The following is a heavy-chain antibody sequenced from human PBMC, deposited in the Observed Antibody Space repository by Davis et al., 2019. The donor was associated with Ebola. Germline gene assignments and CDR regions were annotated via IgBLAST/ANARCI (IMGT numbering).Heavy chain of an antibody. Sequence: PGGSLRLSCAASGFTFSSYAMSWVRQAPGKGLEWVSAISGSGGSTYYADSVKGRFTISRDNSKNTLYLQMNSLRAEDTAVYYYAKLPTPYGSGSYYGYYFDYWGQGTLVTVSS. J-gene: IGHJ4*02. V-gene: IGHV3-23*01. CDR3: AKLPTPYGSGSYYGYYFDY. CDR2: ISGSGGST. CDR1: GFTFSSYA. D-gene: IGHD3-10*01.